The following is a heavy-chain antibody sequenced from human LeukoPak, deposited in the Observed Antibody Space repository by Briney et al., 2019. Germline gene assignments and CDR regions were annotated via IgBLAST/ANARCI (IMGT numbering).Heavy chain of an antibody. D-gene: IGHD3-9*01. J-gene: IGHJ5*02. V-gene: IGHV1-8*03. CDR1: GYTFTSYD. CDR2: MNPNSGNT. Sequence: GASVKVSCKASGYTFTSYDINWVRQATGQGLEWMGWMNPNSGNTGYAQKFQGRVTITRNTSISTAYMELSSLRAEDTAVYYCASQTYDILTGYLDNWFDPWGQGTLVTVSS. CDR3: ASQTYDILTGYLDNWFDP.